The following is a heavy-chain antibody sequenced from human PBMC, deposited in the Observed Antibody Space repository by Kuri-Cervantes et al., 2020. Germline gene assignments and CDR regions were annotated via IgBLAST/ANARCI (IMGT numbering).Heavy chain of an antibody. CDR3: ARGGVYSSSWYEEGPYYYYYHMDV. CDR1: GYTFTSYG. D-gene: IGHD6-13*01. V-gene: IGHV1-18*01. Sequence: ASVKVSCKASGYTFTSYGISWVRQAPGQGLEWMGWISAYNGNTNYAQKLQGRVTMTTDTPTSTAYMELRSLRSEDTAVYYCARGGVYSSSWYEEGPYYYYYHMDVWGKGTTVTVSS. CDR2: ISAYNGNT. J-gene: IGHJ6*03.